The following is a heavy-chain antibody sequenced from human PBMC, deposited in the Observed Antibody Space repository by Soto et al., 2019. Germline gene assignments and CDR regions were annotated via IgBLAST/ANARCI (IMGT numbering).Heavy chain of an antibody. CDR1: GDSMRNGGYS. CDR2: IYHSGST. V-gene: IGHV4-30-2*01. CDR3: ARVPGP. D-gene: IGHD3-10*01. Sequence: TLLLTCARYGDSMRNGGYSWSWIRQQPGKGLEWIGYIYHSGSTYYNPSLKSRVTISVDRSKNQFSLKLTSVTAADTAVYYCARVPGPWGQGTLVTVSS. J-gene: IGHJ5*02.